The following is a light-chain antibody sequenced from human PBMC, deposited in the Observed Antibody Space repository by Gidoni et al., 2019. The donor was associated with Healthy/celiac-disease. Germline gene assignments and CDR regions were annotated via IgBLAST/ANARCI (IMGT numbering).Light chain of an antibody. J-gene: IGLJ2*01. CDR2: EVS. Sequence: QSALTQPPSASGSPGQSVTISCTGTSSYVGCYNYVSWYQQNPGKAPKLMIYEVSKRPSGVPDLFSGSKSGNTASLTVSGLQAEDEADYYCSSYAGSNNVVFGGGTKLTVL. CDR1: SSYVGCYNY. CDR3: SSYAGSNNVV. V-gene: IGLV2-8*01.